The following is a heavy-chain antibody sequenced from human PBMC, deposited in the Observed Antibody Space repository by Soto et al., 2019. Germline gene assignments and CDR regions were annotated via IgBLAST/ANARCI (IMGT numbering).Heavy chain of an antibody. D-gene: IGHD6-19*01. Sequence: GASVKVSCKASGFTLLNDYIHWVRQAPRQGLEWMGMINPSTGATRYSQQFRGRVTVTWDTSTSTVYMELSSLRSEDTAVYYCARAPSTQWPPDYYYYYGMDVWGQGTTVTVS. CDR1: GFTLLNDY. V-gene: IGHV1-46*01. J-gene: IGHJ6*02. CDR2: INPSTGAT. CDR3: ARAPSTQWPPDYYYYYGMDV.